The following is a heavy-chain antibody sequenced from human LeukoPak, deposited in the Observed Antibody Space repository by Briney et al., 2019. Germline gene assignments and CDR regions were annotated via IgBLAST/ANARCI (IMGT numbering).Heavy chain of an antibody. D-gene: IGHD5-12*01. CDR1: GFSFSSYW. Sequence: GGSLRLSCAASGFSFSSYWMHWVRQAPGKGLVWVSRINSDGSTTIYADSVKGRFTISRDNAKNTLYLQMNSLRVEDTAVYYCARMGGYSGYSRPFDYWGQGTLVTVSS. V-gene: IGHV3-74*01. CDR3: ARMGGYSGYSRPFDY. J-gene: IGHJ4*02. CDR2: INSDGSTT.